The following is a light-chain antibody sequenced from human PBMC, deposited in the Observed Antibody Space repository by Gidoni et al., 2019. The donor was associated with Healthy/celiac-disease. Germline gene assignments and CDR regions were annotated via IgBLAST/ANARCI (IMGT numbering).Light chain of an antibody. Sequence: DIQMTQSPSSVSASVGDSVTITCRASKGLSSWLAWYQQKPGKAPKLLIYAASSLQSGVPSRFSGSGSGTDFTLTISSLQPEDFATYYCQQANSFPITFGQGTRLEIK. J-gene: IGKJ5*01. CDR3: QQANSFPIT. V-gene: IGKV1-12*01. CDR2: AAS. CDR1: KGLSSW.